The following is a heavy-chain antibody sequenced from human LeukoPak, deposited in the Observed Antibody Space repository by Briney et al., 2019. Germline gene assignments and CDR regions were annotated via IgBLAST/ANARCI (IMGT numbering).Heavy chain of an antibody. CDR2: LYHSGST. Sequence: PSETLSLTCAVSGYSIGSGHYWGWIRQPPGKGLEWIGSLYHSGSTYYNPSLESRVTISVDKSKNQFSPRLTSVTAADTAIYYCARTVTVTPNDAFDIWGQGTMVTVSS. V-gene: IGHV4-38-2*01. J-gene: IGHJ3*02. CDR1: GYSIGSGHY. CDR3: ARTVTVTPNDAFDI. D-gene: IGHD4-17*01.